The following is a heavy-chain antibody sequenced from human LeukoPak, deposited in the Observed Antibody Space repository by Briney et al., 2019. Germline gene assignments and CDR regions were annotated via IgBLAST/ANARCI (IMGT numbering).Heavy chain of an antibody. D-gene: IGHD3-10*01. CDR2: IEPIDSYT. J-gene: IGHJ5*01. Sequence: GEPLRISCQGPGSSFTIYWISWVRQLPGKGLEWIGRIEPIDSYTNYSTSCQGDVTISAYKSIRTAYLQWSSLKASDTAMYYCARLDYGSESYYVYNWFDSWGQGTLVTVSS. V-gene: IGHV5-10-1*01. CDR1: GSSFTIYW. CDR3: ARLDYGSESYYVYNWFDS.